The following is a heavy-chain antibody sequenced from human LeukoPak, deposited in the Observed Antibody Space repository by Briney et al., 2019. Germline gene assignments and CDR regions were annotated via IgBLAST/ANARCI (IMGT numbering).Heavy chain of an antibody. D-gene: IGHD6-19*01. CDR2: INHSGST. V-gene: IGHV4-34*01. CDR3: AEAVARMGWFDP. Sequence: ETLSLTCAVYGGSFSGYYWSWVRQPPGKGVEWVGEINHSGSTKYNTSLKRRVTISVDTSKNHFSLKLSSVPAAHTAVYYCAEAVARMGWFDPWGQGTLVTVSS. CDR1: GGSFSGYY. J-gene: IGHJ5*02.